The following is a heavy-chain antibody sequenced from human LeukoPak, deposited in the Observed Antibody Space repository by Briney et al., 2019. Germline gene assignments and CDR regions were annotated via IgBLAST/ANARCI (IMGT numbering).Heavy chain of an antibody. V-gene: IGHV1-2*02. Sequence: AASVKVSCKAYGYTFTGYYMHWVRQAPGQGLEWMGWINPNSGGTNYAQKVQGRVTIRLDTSIRTAYMELSRLRSDDTAVYYCARDPTRRPDIVVVPATSTPYYYYYMDVWGKGTTVTVSS. CDR1: GYTFTGYY. J-gene: IGHJ6*03. CDR2: INPNSGGT. CDR3: ARDPTRRPDIVVVPATSTPYYYYYMDV. D-gene: IGHD2-2*01.